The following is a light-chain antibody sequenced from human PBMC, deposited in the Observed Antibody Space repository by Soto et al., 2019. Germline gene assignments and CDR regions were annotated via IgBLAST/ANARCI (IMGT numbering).Light chain of an antibody. J-gene: IGKJ1*01. CDR2: DAS. V-gene: IGKV1-5*01. Sequence: DIQMTQSPSSRSASVVDRVTITFRASQSISSYLNWYQQKPGKAPKLLIYDASSLESGVPSRFSGSGSGTEFTLTISSLQPDDFATYYCQQYNSYSGTFDQGTKVDIK. CDR1: QSISSY. CDR3: QQYNSYSGT.